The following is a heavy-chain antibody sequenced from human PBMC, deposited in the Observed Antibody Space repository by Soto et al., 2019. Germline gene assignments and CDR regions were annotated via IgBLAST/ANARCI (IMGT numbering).Heavy chain of an antibody. Sequence: GSLRLSCAASGFTFSSYSMSWVRQAPGKGLEWVSGFRTSGDGGTTYYADSVKGRFTISGDNSKNMLFLQMNSLRAEDTAIYYCAKKVNSGPGSQYFDYWGQGTLVTVSS. CDR3: AKKVNSGPGSQYFDY. CDR1: GFTFSSYS. V-gene: IGHV3-23*01. CDR2: FRTSGDGGTT. J-gene: IGHJ4*02. D-gene: IGHD3-10*01.